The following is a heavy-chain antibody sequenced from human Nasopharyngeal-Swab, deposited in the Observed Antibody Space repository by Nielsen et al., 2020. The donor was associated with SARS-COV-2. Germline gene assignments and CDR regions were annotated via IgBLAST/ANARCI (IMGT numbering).Heavy chain of an antibody. J-gene: IGHJ4*02. D-gene: IGHD2-2*01. CDR1: GFTFSSYG. V-gene: IGHV3-30*02. Sequence: GESLKISCAASGFTFSSYGMHWVRQAPGKGLEWVAFIRYDGSNKYYADSVKGRFTISRDNSKNTLYLQMNSLRVEDTAVYYCAKDLGYCSSTSCAAGSFDYWGQGTLVTVSS. CDR3: AKDLGYCSSTSCAAGSFDY. CDR2: IRYDGSNK.